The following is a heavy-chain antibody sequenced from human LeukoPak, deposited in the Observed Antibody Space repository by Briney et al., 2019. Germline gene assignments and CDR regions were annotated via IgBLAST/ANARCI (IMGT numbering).Heavy chain of an antibody. CDR2: IYSGGTT. CDR1: DFIVSSNY. Sequence: GGSLRLSCAASDFIVSSNYMSWVRQAPGKGLEWVSVIYSGGTTYYAHSVKGRFTSSRDNSKNTLYLQMNSLRVEDTAVYYCARGVTGTVYYYYGLDVWGQGTTVTVSS. V-gene: IGHV3-53*01. J-gene: IGHJ6*02. D-gene: IGHD1-20*01. CDR3: ARGVTGTVYYYYGLDV.